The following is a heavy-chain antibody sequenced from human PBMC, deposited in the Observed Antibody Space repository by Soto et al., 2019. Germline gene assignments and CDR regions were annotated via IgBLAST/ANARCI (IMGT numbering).Heavy chain of an antibody. Sequence: DVQLLESGGGLVQPGGSVRLSCAASGFTFSSYAMSWVRQAPGKGLEGVSAISGNGADTSYADSVSGRFIISTDNSKDTLVLQMNNLRADDTAVYYCGKERRCSGWFVFIYWGEGILVTVSS. CDR2: ISGNGADT. V-gene: IGHV3-23*01. J-gene: IGHJ4*02. D-gene: IGHD6-19*01. CDR3: GKERRCSGWFVFIY. CDR1: GFTFSSYA.